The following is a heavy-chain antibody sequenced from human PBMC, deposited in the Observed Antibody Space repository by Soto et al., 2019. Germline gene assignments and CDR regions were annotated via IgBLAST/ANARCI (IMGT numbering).Heavy chain of an antibody. J-gene: IGHJ4*01. V-gene: IGHV3-74*01. Sequence: EVQLVESGGDLVQPGGSLRLSCAASGFTFTSYWMHWVRQSPGKGLVWVSRINPDGSRTSYADSVKGRFTISRDNAKNTLYLQMNSLGADDTAVYYCARVAVTTYSFDYWGHGTLVTVSS. D-gene: IGHD4-17*01. CDR2: INPDGSRT. CDR3: ARVAVTTYSFDY. CDR1: GFTFTSYW.